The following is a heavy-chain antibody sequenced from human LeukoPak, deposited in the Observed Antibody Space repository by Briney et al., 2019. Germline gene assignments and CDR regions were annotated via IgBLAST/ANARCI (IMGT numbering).Heavy chain of an antibody. V-gene: IGHV1-2*02. Sequence: ETSVKVSCKASGYAFSDYYIHWVRQAPGQAPEWMAWINPNSADTNHAQKFRGRVTMTSETSISTAYMELSGLKSDDTAVSYCARRAVAGWGVYYFVYWGQGTLVTVSS. CDR1: GYAFSDYY. CDR2: INPNSADT. D-gene: IGHD6-19*01. CDR3: ARRAVAGWGVYYFVY. J-gene: IGHJ4*02.